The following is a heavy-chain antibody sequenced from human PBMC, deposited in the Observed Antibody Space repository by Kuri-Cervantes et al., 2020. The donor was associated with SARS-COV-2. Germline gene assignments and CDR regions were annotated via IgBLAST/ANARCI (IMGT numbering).Heavy chain of an antibody. D-gene: IGHD7-27*01. V-gene: IGHV3-21*01. Sequence: GESLKISCAASGFTFSSYSMNWVRQAPGKGLEWVSSISSSSSYIYYADSVKGRFTISRDNAKNSLYLQMNSLRAEDTAVYYCARGGWGFFGNAFDIWGQGTMVTVSS. CDR1: GFTFSSYS. CDR2: ISSSSSYI. CDR3: ARGGWGFFGNAFDI. J-gene: IGHJ3*02.